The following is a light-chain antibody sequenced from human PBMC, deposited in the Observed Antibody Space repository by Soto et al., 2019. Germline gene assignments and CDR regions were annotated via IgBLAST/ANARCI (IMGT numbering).Light chain of an antibody. Sequence: DIQVTQSPSTLSASVGDRVTITCRASQSIITSLAWYQQKPGKAPKLLIYKASSLQSGVPSRFSGSGSGTEFTLTISSLQPDDFATYYCQQYNSYSRTFGQGTKVDIK. CDR1: QSIITS. V-gene: IGKV1-5*03. CDR2: KAS. J-gene: IGKJ1*01. CDR3: QQYNSYSRT.